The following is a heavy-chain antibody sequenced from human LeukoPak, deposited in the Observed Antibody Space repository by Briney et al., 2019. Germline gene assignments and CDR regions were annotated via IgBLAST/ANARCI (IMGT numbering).Heavy chain of an antibody. V-gene: IGHV1-46*01. CDR2: INPSGGST. J-gene: IGHJ4*02. D-gene: IGHD1-26*01. Sequence: AASVKVSCKASGYTFTSYYIHWVRQAPGQGLEWMGIINPSGGSTNYAQDLQGRVTMTRDTSTSTVYMELSSLRSEDTAVYYCARRELAGSTAYFDYWGQGTLVTVSS. CDR3: ARRELAGSTAYFDY. CDR1: GYTFTSYY.